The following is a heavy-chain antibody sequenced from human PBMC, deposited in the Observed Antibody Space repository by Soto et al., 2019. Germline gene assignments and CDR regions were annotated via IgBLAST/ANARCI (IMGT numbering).Heavy chain of an antibody. Sequence: PGGSLRLSCAASGFTFDDYGMSWVRQAPGKGLEWVSGINWNGGSTGYADSVKGRFTISRDNSKNTLYLQMNSLKASDTAMYYCARSRRGAYSSGWYSPSGYYNYGIDVWGQGTKVTVSS. CDR2: INWNGGST. D-gene: IGHD6-19*01. CDR1: GFTFDDYG. J-gene: IGHJ6*02. CDR3: ARSRRGAYSSGWYSPSGYYNYGIDV. V-gene: IGHV3-20*04.